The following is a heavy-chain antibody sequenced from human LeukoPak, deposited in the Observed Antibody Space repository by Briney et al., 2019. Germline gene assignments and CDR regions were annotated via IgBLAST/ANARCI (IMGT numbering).Heavy chain of an antibody. Sequence: AGGSLRLSCAASGFTFSSYAMHWVRQAPGKGLEWVAFIRYDGSNKYYADSVKGRFTISRDNSKNTLYLQMNSLRAEDTAVYYCAKRSPGDSWYNITIWGISTRGGTFDYWGQGTLVTVSS. V-gene: IGHV3-30*02. CDR3: AKRSPGDSWYNITIWGISTRGGTFDY. D-gene: IGHD6-13*01. CDR1: GFTFSSYA. CDR2: IRYDGSNK. J-gene: IGHJ4*02.